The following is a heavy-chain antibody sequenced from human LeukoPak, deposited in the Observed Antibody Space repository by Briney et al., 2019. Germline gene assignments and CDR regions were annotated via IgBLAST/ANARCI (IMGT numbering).Heavy chain of an antibody. V-gene: IGHV3-23*01. CDR1: VHLLSTHA. D-gene: IGHD3/OR15-3a*01. CDR3: AKAGPNYFGTGYYYKSKGDM. CDR2: ITRCGDNT. J-gene: IGHJ4*02. Sequence: GGSLRLSCGASVHLLSTHAVRRVRQTPGNGLEWVSSITRCGDNTYYADFGKGRFNISRDNSKNTLYLQMNSLRAEDTADYYCAKAGPNYFGTGYYYKSKGDMWGQGTLVTVSS.